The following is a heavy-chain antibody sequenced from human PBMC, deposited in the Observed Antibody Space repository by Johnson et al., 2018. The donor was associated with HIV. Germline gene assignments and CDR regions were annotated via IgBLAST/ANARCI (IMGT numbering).Heavy chain of an antibody. J-gene: IGHJ3*02. CDR2: ISYDGGDK. Sequence: QVQLVESGGGLVQPGRSLRLSCEASGITFSRSPMNWVRQAPVKGLEWVAVISYDGGDKDYADSAKGRFSISRDSSKNTLYLQMNSLRAEDTAVYYCARDVAATMIVVGGAYDAFDIWGQGTMVTVSS. CDR1: GITFSRSP. CDR3: ARDVAATMIVVGGAYDAFDI. D-gene: IGHD3-22*01. V-gene: IGHV3-30*14.